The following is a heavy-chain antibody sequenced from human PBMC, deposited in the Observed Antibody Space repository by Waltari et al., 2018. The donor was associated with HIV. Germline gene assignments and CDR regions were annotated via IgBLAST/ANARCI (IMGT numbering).Heavy chain of an antibody. J-gene: IGHJ6*02. CDR1: GFTFDDYA. CDR3: AKDRGTGTTVYYYYGMDV. D-gene: IGHD1-7*01. Sequence: EVQLVESGGGLVQPGRSLRLSCAASGFTFDDYAMHWVRQAPGKGLGWVSGISWKSGSKGYADSVKGRFTISRDNAKNSLYLQMNSLRAEDTALYYCAKDRGTGTTVYYYYGMDVWGQGTTVTVSS. CDR2: ISWKSGSK. V-gene: IGHV3-9*01.